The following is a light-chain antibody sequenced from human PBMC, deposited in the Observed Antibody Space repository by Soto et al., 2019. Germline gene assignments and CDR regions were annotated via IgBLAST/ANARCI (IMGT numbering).Light chain of an antibody. CDR2: AAS. CDR3: EQSYTTPLA. CDR1: QTISTY. Sequence: DLQMTQSPSSLSASVGDRVTITCRASQTISTYLNWYQQKPGKAPKLLIYAASSLQSGVPSRFSGSGSGTDFTLTINSLQPEDFAAYYCEQSYTTPLAFGGGTKLEIK. J-gene: IGKJ4*01. V-gene: IGKV1-39*01.